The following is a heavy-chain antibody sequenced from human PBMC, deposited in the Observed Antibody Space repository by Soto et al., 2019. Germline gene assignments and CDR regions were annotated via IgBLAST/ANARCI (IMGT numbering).Heavy chain of an antibody. V-gene: IGHV3-33*08. CDR3: ARTYSIRYFDS. J-gene: IGHJ4*02. Sequence: GGSLRLSCAASGLTFYSYAMTWVRQAPGKGLEWVATIWSDGSDKYYADSVKGRFTISRDNSKNTLYLQMNSLRAEDTAVYYCARTYSIRYFDSWGQGTLVTVS. D-gene: IGHD6-13*01. CDR1: GLTFYSYA. CDR2: IWSDGSDK.